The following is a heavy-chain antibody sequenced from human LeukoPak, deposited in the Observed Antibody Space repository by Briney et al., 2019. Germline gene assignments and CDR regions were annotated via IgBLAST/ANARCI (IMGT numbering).Heavy chain of an antibody. CDR1: GYTFTSYA. Sequence: ASVKVSCKASGYTFTSYAMNWVRQAPGQGLEWMGWINTNTGNPTYAQGFTGRFVFSLDTSVSTAYLQISSLKAEDTAVYYCARRGLEVRGVSYYYYYMDVWGKGTTVTVSS. D-gene: IGHD3-10*01. CDR2: INTNTGNP. V-gene: IGHV7-4-1*02. J-gene: IGHJ6*03. CDR3: ARRGLEVRGVSYYYYYMDV.